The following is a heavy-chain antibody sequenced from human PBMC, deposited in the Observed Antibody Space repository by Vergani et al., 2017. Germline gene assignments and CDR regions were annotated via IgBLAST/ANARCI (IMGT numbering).Heavy chain of an antibody. Sequence: EVQLSESGGALVQPGGSLRLSCTASGFPFISHAMTWVRQAPGKGLEWISSFTGSGGSTTYADSVKGRFTISRDNAKNTLYLQMNSLRAEDTAVYYCAKDNTELLLWFENWFDPWGQGTLVTVSS. CDR3: AKDNTELLLWFENWFDP. J-gene: IGHJ5*02. CDR1: GFPFISHA. V-gene: IGHV3-23*01. CDR2: FTGSGGST. D-gene: IGHD3-10*01.